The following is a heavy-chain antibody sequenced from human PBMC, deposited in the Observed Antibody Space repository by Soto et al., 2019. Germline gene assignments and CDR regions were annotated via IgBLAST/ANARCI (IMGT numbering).Heavy chain of an antibody. D-gene: IGHD3-10*01. Sequence: SETLSLTCTVSGGSVSSGDYFWSWLRQSPGKRLEWIAYIYYSGSTNYNPSLKSRATISVDTSKSQVSLTLTSMTASDAALYFGARSPNYYYYCFDGWGQGTAVTVSS. CDR3: ARSPNYYYYCFDG. V-gene: IGHV4-61*08. CDR1: GGSVSSGDYF. J-gene: IGHJ6*02. CDR2: IYYSGST.